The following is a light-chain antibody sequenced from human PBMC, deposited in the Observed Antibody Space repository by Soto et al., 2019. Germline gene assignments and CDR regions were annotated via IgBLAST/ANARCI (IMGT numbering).Light chain of an antibody. J-gene: IGLJ3*02. CDR3: SAWDGSWV. V-gene: IGLV1-44*01. CDR2: SDN. Sequence: QSVLTQPPSASGTPGQWITISCSGSSSNIGRSHVNWYQQLPGTAPKLLIYSDNQRPAGVPDRFSGSKSGTSASLAISGLQSEEGAYYYCSAWDGSWVFGGGTKLTVL. CDR1: SSNIGRSH.